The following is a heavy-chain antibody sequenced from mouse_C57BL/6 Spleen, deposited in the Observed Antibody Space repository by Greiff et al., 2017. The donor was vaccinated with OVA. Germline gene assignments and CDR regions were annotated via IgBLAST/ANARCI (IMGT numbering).Heavy chain of an antibody. Sequence: VQLKQSGPELVKPGASVKISCKASGYTFTDYYMNWVKQSHGKSLEWIGDINPNNGGTSYKQKFKGKAQLTVDKSSSTDYMELRSLTSKDSAVYYCARTLYYYGSSYWYFDVWGTGTTVTVSS. D-gene: IGHD1-1*01. J-gene: IGHJ1*03. CDR3: ARTLYYYGSSYWYFDV. CDR1: GYTFTDYY. V-gene: IGHV1-26*01. CDR2: INPNNGGT.